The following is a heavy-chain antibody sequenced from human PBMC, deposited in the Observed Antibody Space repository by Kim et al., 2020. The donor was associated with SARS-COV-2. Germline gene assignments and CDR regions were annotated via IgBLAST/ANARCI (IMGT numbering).Heavy chain of an antibody. J-gene: IGHJ6*02. Sequence: SVKVSCKASGGTFSSYAISWVRQAPGQGLEWMGRIIPILGIANYAQKFQGRVTITADKSTSTAYMELSSLRSEDTAVYYCAITTKDIVVVPAATDYYYYGMDVWGQGTTVTVSS. CDR1: GGTFSSYA. D-gene: IGHD2-2*01. V-gene: IGHV1-69*04. CDR2: IIPILGIA. CDR3: AITTKDIVVVPAATDYYYYGMDV.